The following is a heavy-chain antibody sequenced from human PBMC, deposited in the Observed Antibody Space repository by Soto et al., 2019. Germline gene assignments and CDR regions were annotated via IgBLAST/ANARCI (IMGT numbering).Heavy chain of an antibody. Sequence: QVQLVQSGAEVKKPGASVKVSCKASGYTFTSYGISWVRQAPGQGLEWMGWIGAYNGNTNYAQKLQGRVTMTTDTSTSTAYMELRSLRSDDTAVYYCARDLELVQYYYYGMDVWGQGTTVTVSS. V-gene: IGHV1-18*01. J-gene: IGHJ6*02. D-gene: IGHD6-13*01. CDR3: ARDLELVQYYYYGMDV. CDR2: IGAYNGNT. CDR1: GYTFTSYG.